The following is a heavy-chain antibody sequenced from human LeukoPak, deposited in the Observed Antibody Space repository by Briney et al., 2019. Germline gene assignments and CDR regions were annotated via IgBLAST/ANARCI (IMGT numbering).Heavy chain of an antibody. CDR2: IYHSGST. J-gene: IGHJ2*01. CDR3: ARDLYYDILTGYYTYFDL. V-gene: IGHV4-4*02. D-gene: IGHD3-9*01. Sequence: SGTLYLTCAASGGSISSSNWWSWVRQPPGKGLQWIGEIYHSGSTNYNPSLKSRVTISVDKSKNQFSLKLSSVTAADTAVYYCARDLYYDILTGYYTYFDLWGRGTLVTVSS. CDR1: GGSISSSNW.